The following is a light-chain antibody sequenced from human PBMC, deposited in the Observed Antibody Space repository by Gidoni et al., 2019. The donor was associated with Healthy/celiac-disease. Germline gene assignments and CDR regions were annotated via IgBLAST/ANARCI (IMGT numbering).Light chain of an antibody. CDR2: EVS. CDR1: SSDVGGYNY. Sequence: QSALTQPASVSGSPGQSITSSCTGTSSDVGGYNYVSWYQQHPGKAPTLMIYEVSKRPPGVSNRFSGSKSGNTASLTISGLQAEDEADYYCSSYTSSNTLEVFGTGTKVTVL. CDR3: SSYTSSNTLEV. V-gene: IGLV2-14*01. J-gene: IGLJ1*01.